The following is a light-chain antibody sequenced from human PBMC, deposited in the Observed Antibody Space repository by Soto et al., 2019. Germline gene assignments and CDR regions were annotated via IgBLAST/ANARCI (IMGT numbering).Light chain of an antibody. V-gene: IGKV3-11*01. CDR3: QQRNSWPIT. J-gene: IGKJ5*01. CDR2: DTS. CDR1: QSISSY. Sequence: EIVLTQSPATLSLSPGERATLSCRASQSISSYLAWFQQKHGQAPRLLIYDTSNRATGIPARFSGSGSGTDFTLTISNLEPEDFAVYYCQQRNSWPITFGQGTRLEIK.